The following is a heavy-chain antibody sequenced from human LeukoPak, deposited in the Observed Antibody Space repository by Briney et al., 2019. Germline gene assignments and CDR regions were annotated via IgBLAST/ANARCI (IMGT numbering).Heavy chain of an antibody. Sequence: GGSLRLSCAASGFTFSSYNMNWVRQAPGKGLEWVPSIRSSTTYIYYADSVKGRFTISRDNAKNSLYLQMNSLRAEGTAVYYCARTSGLTVAPDYWGQGTLVTVSS. CDR3: ARTSGLTVAPDY. D-gene: IGHD4-11*01. CDR1: GFTFSSYN. V-gene: IGHV3-21*01. J-gene: IGHJ4*02. CDR2: IRSSTTYI.